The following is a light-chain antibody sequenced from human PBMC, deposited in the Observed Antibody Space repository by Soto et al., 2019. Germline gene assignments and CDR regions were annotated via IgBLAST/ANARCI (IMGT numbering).Light chain of an antibody. Sequence: DIVMTQSPDSLAVSLGERATINCKSSQSVLYSSNNRNYLAWYQQKPGQPPKLLIYWASTRESGVPDRFNASGSGTDFTLTITSLQAEDVAVYYCQQYYSTPFTFGGGTKVEIK. V-gene: IGKV4-1*01. CDR1: QSVLYSSNNRNY. J-gene: IGKJ4*01. CDR2: WAS. CDR3: QQYYSTPFT.